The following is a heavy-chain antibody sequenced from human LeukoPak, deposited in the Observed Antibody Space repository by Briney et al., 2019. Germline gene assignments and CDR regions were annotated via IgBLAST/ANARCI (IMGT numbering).Heavy chain of an antibody. CDR3: ARVEYHYDSSGCYDY. D-gene: IGHD3-22*01. Sequence: ASVKVSCKASGYTLTGHYMNWVRQAPGQGLEWMGWINPNSGGTNYAQKFQGRVTMTRDTSISTAYMELSSLRSDDTAVYYCARVEYHYDSSGCYDYWGQGTLVTVSS. CDR2: INPNSGGT. V-gene: IGHV1-2*02. J-gene: IGHJ4*02. CDR1: GYTLTGHY.